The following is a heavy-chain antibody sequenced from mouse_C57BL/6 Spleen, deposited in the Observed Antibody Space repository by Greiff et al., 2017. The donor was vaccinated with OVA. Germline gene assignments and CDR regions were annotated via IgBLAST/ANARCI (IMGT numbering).Heavy chain of an antibody. CDR3: AIYSNYWYFDV. CDR2: INPSNGGT. J-gene: IGHJ1*03. CDR1: GYTFTSYW. Sequence: QVQLQQPGPELVKPGASVKLSCKASGYTFTSYWMHWVKQRPGQGLEWIGNINPSNGGTNSNEKFKSKATLTVDKSSSTAYMQLSSLTSEDSAVYYCAIYSNYWYFDVWGTGTTVTVSS. D-gene: IGHD2-5*01. V-gene: IGHV1-53*01.